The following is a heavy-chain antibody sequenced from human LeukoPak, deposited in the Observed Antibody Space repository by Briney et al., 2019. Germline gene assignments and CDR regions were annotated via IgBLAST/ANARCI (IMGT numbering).Heavy chain of an antibody. CDR1: GGSISSSSYY. Sequence: PSETLSLTCTVSGGSISSSSYYWGWIRQPPGKGLEWIGSIYYSGSTYYNPSLKSRVTISVDTSKNQFSLKLSSVTAADTAVYYCAYLTTVTNYWGQGTLVTVSS. CDR2: IYYSGST. J-gene: IGHJ4*02. V-gene: IGHV4-39*01. CDR3: AYLTTVTNY. D-gene: IGHD4-11*01.